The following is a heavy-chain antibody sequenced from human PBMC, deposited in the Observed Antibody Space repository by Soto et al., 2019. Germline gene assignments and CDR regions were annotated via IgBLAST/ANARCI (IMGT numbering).Heavy chain of an antibody. V-gene: IGHV3-74*01. CDR1: GFTFSSYG. CDR2: IWYDGSIT. CDR3: ARGIRNYYGVDV. Sequence: GGSLRLSCAASGFTFSSYGMHWVRQAPGKGLAWVAGIWYDGSITSHAESVKGRFTISRDNAENTVYLQMNSLTVEDTGVYYCARGIRNYYGVDVWGQGTTVTVSS. J-gene: IGHJ6*02. D-gene: IGHD5-18*01.